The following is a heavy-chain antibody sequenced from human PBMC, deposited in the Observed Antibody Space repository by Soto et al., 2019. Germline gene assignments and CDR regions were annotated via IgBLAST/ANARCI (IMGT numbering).Heavy chain of an antibody. CDR1: GFTFNIYA. Sequence: GGSLRLSCTASGFTFNIYAMTWVRQAPAKGLEWVSAISRYGDITYYADSVEGRFTISRDNSKNTLYLQMNSLRAEDTAVYYCAKDRCLAHDSRGYSFEDWGKGILVTVS. J-gene: IGHJ4*02. CDR3: AKDRCLAHDSRGYSFED. CDR2: ISRYGDIT. V-gene: IGHV3-23*01. D-gene: IGHD3-22*01.